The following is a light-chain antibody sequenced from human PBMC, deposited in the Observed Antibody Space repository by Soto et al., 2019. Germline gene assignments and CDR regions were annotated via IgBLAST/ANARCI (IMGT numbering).Light chain of an antibody. V-gene: IGKV3-11*01. CDR2: DAS. Sequence: EIVLTQSPATLSLSPGERATLSCRASQSVSSYLAWYQQKPGQAPRLLIYDASNRATGIPARFSGSGSGTDFTLTISSLEPEDFAVYYCQQRSHWPTFTFGPGTKLDIK. J-gene: IGKJ3*01. CDR1: QSVSSY. CDR3: QQRSHWPTFT.